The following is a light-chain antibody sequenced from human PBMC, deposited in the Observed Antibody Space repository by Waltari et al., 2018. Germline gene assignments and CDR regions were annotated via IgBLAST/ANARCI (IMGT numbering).Light chain of an antibody. CDR2: TSK. Sequence: QSVLTQPPSASGTPGQRVTISCSGSSSNIGSNMVYWCHLLPGTAPKLLSYTSKKRPSGVPDRFSGSKSGTSASLAISGLQSEDEADYYCAAWDDSLNAWLFGAGTKLTVL. CDR3: AAWDDSLNAWL. J-gene: IGLJ3*02. CDR1: SSNIGSNM. V-gene: IGLV1-44*01.